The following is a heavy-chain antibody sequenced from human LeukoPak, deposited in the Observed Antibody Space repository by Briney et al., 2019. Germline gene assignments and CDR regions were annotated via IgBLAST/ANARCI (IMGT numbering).Heavy chain of an antibody. CDR2: IRYDGSNK. D-gene: IGHD6-19*01. Sequence: GGSLRLSCAASGFTFSSYGMHWVRQAPGKGLEWVAFIRYDGSNKYYADSVKGRFTISRDNSKNTLYLQMNSLRAEDTAVYYCAKDRYSSGWYGIFDYWGQGTLVTVSS. J-gene: IGHJ4*02. CDR1: GFTFSSYG. CDR3: AKDRYSSGWYGIFDY. V-gene: IGHV3-30*02.